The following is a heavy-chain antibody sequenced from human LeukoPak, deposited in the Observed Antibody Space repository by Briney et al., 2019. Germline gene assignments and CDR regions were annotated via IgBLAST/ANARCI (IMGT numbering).Heavy chain of an antibody. CDR3: AKDPTYYDILTPFDY. CDR2: ISGSGGST. Sequence: GGSLRLSCAASGFTFSSYAMSWVRQAPGKGLEWVSAISGSGGSTYYADSVKGRFTISRDNSKNTLYLQMNSLRAEDTAVYYCAKDPTYYDILTPFDYWGQGTLVTVSS. D-gene: IGHD3-9*01. CDR1: GFTFSSYA. V-gene: IGHV3-23*01. J-gene: IGHJ4*02.